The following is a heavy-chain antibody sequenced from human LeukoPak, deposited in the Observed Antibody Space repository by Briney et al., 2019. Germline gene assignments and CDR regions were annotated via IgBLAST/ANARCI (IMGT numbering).Heavy chain of an antibody. CDR3: ARTTEGGYTYDFFYYYYMDV. D-gene: IGHD5-18*01. CDR1: GGSISSYY. V-gene: IGHV4-59*01. J-gene: IGHJ6*03. CDR2: IYYSGST. Sequence: SETLSLTCTVSGGSISSYYWSWLRQPPGKGLEWIGYIYYSGSTNYNPSLKSRVTISVDSSKNQFSLKLSSVTAADTAVYYCARTTEGGYTYDFFYYYYMDVWGKGTTVTISS.